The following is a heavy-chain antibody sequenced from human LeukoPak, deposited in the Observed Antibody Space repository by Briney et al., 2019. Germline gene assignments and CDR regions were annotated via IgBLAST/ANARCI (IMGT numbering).Heavy chain of an antibody. Sequence: PGGSLRLSCAAAGFNFGDSRMTWVSQDAGKGMGWVEKINKDGTEKHCLDSVEGRFNISREKAKKSLFIQMSSLRTGDTGVLFCVRCYCYFDSWGEGTLVTVSA. CDR1: GFNFGDSR. CDR3: VRCYCYFDS. J-gene: IGHJ4*02. D-gene: IGHD2-15*01. CDR2: INKDGTEK. V-gene: IGHV3-7*04.